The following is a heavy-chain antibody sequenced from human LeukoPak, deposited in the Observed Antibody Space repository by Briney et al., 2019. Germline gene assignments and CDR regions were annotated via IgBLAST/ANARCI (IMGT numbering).Heavy chain of an antibody. V-gene: IGHV1-18*01. CDR3: ARSRYCSGGSCYRFDP. Sequence: ASVKVSCKASGYSFTSYGISWVRQAPGQGLEWMGLVSVYNGNTNYAQKLQGRVPMTTDTSTSTAYMALRSLRSDDTAVYYCARSRYCSGGSCYRFDPWGQGTLVTVSS. D-gene: IGHD2-15*01. CDR1: GYSFTSYG. J-gene: IGHJ5*02. CDR2: VSVYNGNT.